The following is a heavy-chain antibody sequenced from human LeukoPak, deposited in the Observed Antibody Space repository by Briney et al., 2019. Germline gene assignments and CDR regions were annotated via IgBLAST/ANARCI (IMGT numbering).Heavy chain of an antibody. CDR2: INPNSGGT. V-gene: IGHV1-2*02. CDR3: ARGRSSEDAFDI. J-gene: IGHJ3*02. CDR1: GYTFTGYY. D-gene: IGHD3-22*01. Sequence: SVKVSCKASGYTFTGYYMHWVRQAPGQGLEWMGWINPNSGGTNYAQKFQGRATMTRDTSISTAYMELSRLRSADTAVYYCARGRSSEDAFDIWGQGTMVTVSS.